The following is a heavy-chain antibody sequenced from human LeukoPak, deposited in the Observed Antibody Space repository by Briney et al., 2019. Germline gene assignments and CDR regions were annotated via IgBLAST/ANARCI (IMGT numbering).Heavy chain of an antibody. CDR1: GGSISSSSYY. CDR2: IYYSGST. D-gene: IGHD3-22*01. Sequence: SETLSLTCTVSGGSISSSSYYWGWIRQPHGKGLEWIGSIYYSGSTYYNPSLKSRVTISVDTSKNQFSLRLSSVTAADTAVYYCARLGMGIIVVTNDAFDIWGQGTMVTVSS. J-gene: IGHJ3*02. V-gene: IGHV4-39*01. CDR3: ARLGMGIIVVTNDAFDI.